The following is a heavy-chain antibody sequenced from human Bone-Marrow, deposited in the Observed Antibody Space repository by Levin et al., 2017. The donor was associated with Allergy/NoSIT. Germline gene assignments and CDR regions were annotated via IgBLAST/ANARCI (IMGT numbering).Heavy chain of an antibody. CDR1: GFTFSNYA. Sequence: GGSLRLSCAASGFTFSNYAMHWVRQAPSKGLEWAAAISSDGSNKYYVDSMKGRFTISRDNSKSTLYLEMNSLRTEDAAVYYCARDVHFDGSGSRLDYWGQGSLVTVSS. CDR2: ISSDGSNK. V-gene: IGHV3-30-3*01. J-gene: IGHJ4*02. D-gene: IGHD3-22*01. CDR3: ARDVHFDGSGSRLDY.